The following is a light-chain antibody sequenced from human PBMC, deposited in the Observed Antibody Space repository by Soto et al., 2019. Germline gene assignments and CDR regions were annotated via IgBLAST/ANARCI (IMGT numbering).Light chain of an antibody. Sequence: QSALTQPASVSGSPGQSITISCTGTSSDVGGYNYVSWYQQHPGKAPKLMIYEVNNRPSEVSNRFSGSKSGNTASLTISGLQPEDEADYYCNSYTSRYTFVLGTGTKVNRP. CDR1: SSDVGGYNY. V-gene: IGLV2-14*01. CDR3: NSYTSRYTFV. J-gene: IGLJ1*01. CDR2: EVN.